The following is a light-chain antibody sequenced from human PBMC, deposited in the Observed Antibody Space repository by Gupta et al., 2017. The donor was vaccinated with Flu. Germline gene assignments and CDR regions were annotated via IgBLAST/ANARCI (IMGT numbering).Light chain of an antibody. CDR1: RSINIW. Sequence: DIQMTQSPSTLSASVGDRVTITCRASRSINIWLAWYQQKPGKAPNLLIYKTSNLESGVPSRFSGSGSGTEFTLTISSLQPDDFATYYCQQENNSSGTFGQGTKVEI. J-gene: IGKJ1*01. CDR2: KTS. V-gene: IGKV1-5*03. CDR3: QQENNSSGT.